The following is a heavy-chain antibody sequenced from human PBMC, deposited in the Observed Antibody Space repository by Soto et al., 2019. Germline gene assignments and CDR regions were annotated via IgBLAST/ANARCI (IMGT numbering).Heavy chain of an antibody. V-gene: IGHV3-7*01. CDR2: IKQDGSEK. J-gene: IGHJ4*02. CDR1: GFTFSSYW. D-gene: IGHD4-17*01. CDR3: ARDRAATTWSEFDY. Sequence: GGSLRLSCAASGFTFSSYWMSWVRQAPGKGLEWVANIKQDGSEKYYVDSVKGRFTISRDNAKSSLYLQMNSLRAEDTAVYYCARDRAATTWSEFDYWGQGTLVTVSS.